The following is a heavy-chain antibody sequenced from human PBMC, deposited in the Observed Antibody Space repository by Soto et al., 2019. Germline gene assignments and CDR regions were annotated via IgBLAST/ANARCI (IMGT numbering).Heavy chain of an antibody. CDR2: ISYDGSNK. D-gene: IGHD6-13*01. Sequence: PGGSLRLSCAASGFTFSSYAMHWVRQAPGKGLEWVAVISYDGSNKYYADSVKGRFTISRDNSKNTLYLQMNSLRAEDTAVYYCARDLMRSGTRYYYYGMDVWGQGTTVTVSS. J-gene: IGHJ6*02. CDR1: GFTFSSYA. CDR3: ARDLMRSGTRYYYYGMDV. V-gene: IGHV3-30-3*01.